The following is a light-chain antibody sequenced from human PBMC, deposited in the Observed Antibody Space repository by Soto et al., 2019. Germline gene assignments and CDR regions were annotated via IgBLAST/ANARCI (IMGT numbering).Light chain of an antibody. CDR1: QSVSSNY. CDR3: QQYGTSPFT. J-gene: IGKJ2*01. CDR2: GSS. Sequence: EIVLTQSPDTLSLSPGERATLSCRASQSVSSNYVAWYQQKPGQAPRLLTHGSSSRATGVPDRFSGRGSGTTFTLVISRLEPEDFAVYYCQQYGTSPFTFGQGTKVEI. V-gene: IGKV3-20*01.